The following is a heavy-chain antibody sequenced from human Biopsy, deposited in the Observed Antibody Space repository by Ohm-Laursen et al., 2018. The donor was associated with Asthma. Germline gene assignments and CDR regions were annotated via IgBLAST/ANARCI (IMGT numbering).Heavy chain of an antibody. J-gene: IGHJ6*02. Sequence: SSVKVSCKASGDSFSNYAISWVRQAPGQGLEWMGGIIPVLGTPDHAQMFEGRVTITADESTSTAYMELTSLSSEDTAVFFCGGCLYSTYYYGLDVWGQGTTVIVSS. CDR2: IIPVLGTP. D-gene: IGHD2-8*01. CDR1: GDSFSNYA. V-gene: IGHV1-69*01. CDR3: GGCLYSTYYYGLDV.